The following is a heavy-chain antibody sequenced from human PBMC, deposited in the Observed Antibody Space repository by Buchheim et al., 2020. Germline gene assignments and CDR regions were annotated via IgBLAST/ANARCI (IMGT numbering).Heavy chain of an antibody. Sequence: QLRLQESGPGPVKPSETLSLTCTVSGGSVSSSCFYWCWLRQPPGKGLEWIGMIHYTGSTYHNPSLKSRVTMSLDTSKNQFSLRLRSVTAADTSMYYCVRPYDSSSDYYTYFDYWGQGTL. CDR2: IHYTGST. J-gene: IGHJ4*02. CDR1: GGSVSSSCFY. CDR3: VRPYDSSSDYYTYFDY. D-gene: IGHD3-22*01. V-gene: IGHV4-39*07.